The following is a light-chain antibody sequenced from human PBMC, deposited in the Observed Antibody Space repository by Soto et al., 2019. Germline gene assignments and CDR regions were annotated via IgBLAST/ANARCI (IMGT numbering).Light chain of an antibody. CDR2: AAS. CDR3: QQVNVYPST. J-gene: IGKJ4*01. Sequence: DIQMSQSPPSLSASVGDRVTITCRASQSISSYLNWYQQKPGKAPNLLIYAASTLQSGVPSRFSGGGSGTDFTLTISSLQPEDFATYYCQQVNVYPSTFGGGTKVDIK. V-gene: IGKV1-39*01. CDR1: QSISSY.